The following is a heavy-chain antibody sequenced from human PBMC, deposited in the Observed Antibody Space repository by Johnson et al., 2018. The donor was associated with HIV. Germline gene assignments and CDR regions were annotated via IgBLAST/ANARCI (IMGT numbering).Heavy chain of an antibody. CDR1: GSTVSSNY. CDR3: ARDRWEEPAALDM. CDR2: FYSDRNT. Sequence: MQLVESGGGLVQPGGSLRLSCAASGSTVSSNYLSWVGQAPGKGLEWVSVFYSDRNTYSSASVKGRFTISRDNSKNTLYLQMNSLRTEDTAVYYCARDRWEEPAALDMWGQGTMVTVSS. V-gene: IGHV3-66*02. D-gene: IGHD1-14*01. J-gene: IGHJ3*02.